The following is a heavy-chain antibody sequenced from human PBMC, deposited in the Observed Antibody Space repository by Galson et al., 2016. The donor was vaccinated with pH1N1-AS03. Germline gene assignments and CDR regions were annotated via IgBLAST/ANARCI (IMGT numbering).Heavy chain of an antibody. J-gene: IGHJ3*01. D-gene: IGHD3-22*01. V-gene: IGHV3-74*03. CDR3: AREGRVSESDGYYRPLDL. Sequence: SLRLSCAASAFSFSRHRMHWVRQAPGKGLVWVSRVSSDGSRTTYTDSVKGRFSISRDNAQNMLYLELNSLRDEDTALYFCAREGRVSESDGYYRPLDLWGQGAMVVVS. CDR2: VSSDGSRT. CDR1: AFSFSRHR.